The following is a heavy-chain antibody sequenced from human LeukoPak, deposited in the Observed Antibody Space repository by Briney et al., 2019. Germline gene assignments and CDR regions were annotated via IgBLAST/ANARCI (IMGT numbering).Heavy chain of an antibody. Sequence: GGSLRLSCAASGFTFDDYAMHWVRQAPGKGLEWVSLISGDGGSTYYADSVKGRFTVSRDNSKNSLYVQMNSLGTEDTALYYCAKDSCSSTSCYVEYWGQGTLVTVSS. D-gene: IGHD2-2*01. CDR3: AKDSCSSTSCYVEY. CDR1: GFTFDDYA. CDR2: ISGDGGST. J-gene: IGHJ4*02. V-gene: IGHV3-43*02.